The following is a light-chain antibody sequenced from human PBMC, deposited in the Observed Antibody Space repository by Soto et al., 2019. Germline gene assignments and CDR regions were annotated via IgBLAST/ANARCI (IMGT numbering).Light chain of an antibody. CDR3: AASHDSRNGWV. Sequence: VLTQPPSMSGPPGQRVTISCSGSSSNIGSNTVNWYQQLPGTAPKLLIYSSDQRPSGVPDRVSGSKSGTSASLAISGLQPEDEADYYCAASHDSRNGWVFGGGTKVTVL. J-gene: IGLJ3*02. CDR1: SSNIGSNT. CDR2: SSD. V-gene: IGLV1-44*01.